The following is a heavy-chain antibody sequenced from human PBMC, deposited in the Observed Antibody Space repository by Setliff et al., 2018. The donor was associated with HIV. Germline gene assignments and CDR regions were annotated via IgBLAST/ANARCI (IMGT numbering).Heavy chain of an antibody. V-gene: IGHV1-18*01. CDR2: ISAYNGNT. CDR3: AREGGILWFGEYGAFDS. D-gene: IGHD3-10*01. J-gene: IGHJ5*01. CDR1: GYTFTSYG. Sequence: VKVSCKASGYTFTSYGISWVRQAPGQGLEWMGWISAYNGNTIYAQNLQGRVTMTTDTSTSTAYMELRSLRSDDTAVYYCAREGGILWFGEYGAFDSWGQGTLVTVSS.